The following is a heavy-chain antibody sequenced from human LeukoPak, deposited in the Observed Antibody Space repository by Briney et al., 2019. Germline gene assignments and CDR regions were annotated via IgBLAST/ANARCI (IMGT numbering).Heavy chain of an antibody. CDR3: ARGACTTTSCYAFDV. CDR2: IHQTGIT. V-gene: IGHV4-34*01. D-gene: IGHD2-2*01. Sequence: PSETLSLTCAVYGGPFSDFYWSWIRQPPGKGLEWIGEIHQTGITNYNPSLKSRVTISVDTSKNQFSLKLSSVTAADTAVYYCARGACTTTSCYAFDVWGQGTMVTVSS. J-gene: IGHJ3*01. CDR1: GGPFSDFY.